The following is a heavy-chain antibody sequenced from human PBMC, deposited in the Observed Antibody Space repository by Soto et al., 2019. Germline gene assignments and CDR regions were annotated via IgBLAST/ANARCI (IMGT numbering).Heavy chain of an antibody. CDR3: VPDNRARY. CDR1: GFTFSSYA. V-gene: IGHV3-23*01. J-gene: IGHJ4*02. Sequence: PGGSLRLSCAASGFTFSSYAMSWVRQAPGRGLEWVSAINGGGGGTYYVDSVKGRFTISRDNAKNTLYLQMNSLRAEDTAVYYCVPDNRARYWGQGTLVTVAS. CDR2: INGGGGGT.